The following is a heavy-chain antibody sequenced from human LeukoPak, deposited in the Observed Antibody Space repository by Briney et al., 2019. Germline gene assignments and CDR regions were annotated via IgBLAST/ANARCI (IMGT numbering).Heavy chain of an antibody. CDR2: ISSDGSSK. D-gene: IGHD3-10*01. Sequence: GGSLRHSCAASGFTFRTYPMHWVRQAPGKGLEWVAVISSDGSSKNYADSVKGRFTIARDNSKNTLYLQMNSLRADDTAVYYCSKDKGARTYYGSDGMDVWGKGTTVTVSS. V-gene: IGHV3-30*04. J-gene: IGHJ6*04. CDR3: SKDKGARTYYGSDGMDV. CDR1: GFTFRTYP.